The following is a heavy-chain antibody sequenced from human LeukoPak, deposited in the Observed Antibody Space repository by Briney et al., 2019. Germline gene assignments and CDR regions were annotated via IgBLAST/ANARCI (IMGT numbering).Heavy chain of an antibody. J-gene: IGHJ4*02. V-gene: IGHV3-30-3*01. CDR3: ARGGGPTAYYYDSSGYRDY. D-gene: IGHD3-22*01. CDR2: ISYDGSNK. Sequence: PGGSLRLSCAASGFTFSSYAMHWVRQAPGKGLEWVAVISYDGSNKYYADSVKGRFTISRDNSKNTLYLQMNSLRAEDTAVYYCARGGGPTAYYYDSSGYRDYWGQGTLVTVSS. CDR1: GFTFSSYA.